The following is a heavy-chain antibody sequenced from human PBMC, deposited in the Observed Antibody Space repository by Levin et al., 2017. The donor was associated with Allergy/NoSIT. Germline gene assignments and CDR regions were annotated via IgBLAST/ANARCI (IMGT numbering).Heavy chain of an antibody. D-gene: IGHD3-10*01. CDR2: ISSGGSTI. J-gene: IGHJ4*02. CDR3: ARDPLWFGELSFDY. V-gene: IGHV3-11*01. CDR1: GFTFSDFY. Sequence: GGSLRLSCAASGFTFSDFYMTWIRQAPGKGLEWVSYISSGGSTIYYADSVRGRFTISRDNARNSLYLQMHSLRAEDTAVYYCARDPLWFGELSFDYWGQGTLVSVSS.